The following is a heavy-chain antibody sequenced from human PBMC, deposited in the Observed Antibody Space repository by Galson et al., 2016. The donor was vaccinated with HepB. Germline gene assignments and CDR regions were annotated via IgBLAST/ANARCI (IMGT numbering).Heavy chain of an antibody. D-gene: IGHD1-26*01. V-gene: IGHV4-4*07. J-gene: IGHJ3*01. Sequence: ETLSLTCTVSGHSITTYYWSWVRQSAVKGLAWIGRIYSSGTTNYNISFESRVTMSVDTSKTQFFLNLTYVTSADTAVYFCARPNTGYSWKTSFGGFDVWGHGTAVIVSS. CDR1: GHSITTYY. CDR3: ARPNTGYSWKTSFGGFDV. CDR2: IYSSGTT.